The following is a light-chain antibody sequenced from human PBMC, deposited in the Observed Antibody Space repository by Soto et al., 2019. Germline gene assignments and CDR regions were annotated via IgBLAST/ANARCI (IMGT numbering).Light chain of an antibody. V-gene: IGKV1-5*03. CDR1: QTISSW. CDR3: QHYNSYSEA. CDR2: KAS. Sequence: DIQMTQSPSTLSGSVGDRVTITCRASQTISSWLAWYQQKPGKAPKLLIYKASTLKSGVPSRFSGSGSGKEFTLTISGLKPDDFATNACQHYNSYSEAFGQGPKVEFK. J-gene: IGKJ1*01.